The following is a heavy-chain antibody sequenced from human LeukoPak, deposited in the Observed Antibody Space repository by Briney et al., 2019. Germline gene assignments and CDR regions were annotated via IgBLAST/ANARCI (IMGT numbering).Heavy chain of an antibody. Sequence: ASVRVSCKASGYTFNNYGISWVRQAPGQGLEWMGWVSSYNGDTNYAQKFRGRVTMSTDTSTTTAYMELRSLRFDDTAMYYCVKDWHILTGRNCFDPWGQGTLVTVSS. D-gene: IGHD3-9*01. CDR2: VSSYNGDT. CDR3: VKDWHILTGRNCFDP. V-gene: IGHV1-18*01. CDR1: GYTFNNYG. J-gene: IGHJ5*02.